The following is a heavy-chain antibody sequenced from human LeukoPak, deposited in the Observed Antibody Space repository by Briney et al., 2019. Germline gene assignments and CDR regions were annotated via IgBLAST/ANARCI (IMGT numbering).Heavy chain of an antibody. Sequence: ASVKVSCKASGYTFTGYYIHWVRQAPGQGLEWMGRIDPNSGGTSYAQNFQGRVTTTRDTSISTAYMELTRLTSDDTAVYYCARDASVSADYWGQGTLVTVSS. CDR3: ARDASVSADY. CDR2: IDPNSGGT. J-gene: IGHJ4*02. CDR1: GYTFTGYY. D-gene: IGHD5/OR15-5a*01. V-gene: IGHV1-2*06.